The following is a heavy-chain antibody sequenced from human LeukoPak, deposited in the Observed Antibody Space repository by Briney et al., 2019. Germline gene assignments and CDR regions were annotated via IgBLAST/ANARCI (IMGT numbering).Heavy chain of an antibody. J-gene: IGHJ3*02. CDR3: ANEDGNSGDTFDI. V-gene: IGHV3-23*01. Sequence: PGGSLRLSCAASGFTFSSYSMSWVRQAPGKGLEWVSGISGSGGGTFYADSVKGRFTISRENSKKTLYLQMNSLRAEDTAIYYCANEDGNSGDTFDIWGQGTMVTVSS. CDR1: GFTFSSYS. D-gene: IGHD4-23*01. CDR2: ISGSGGGT.